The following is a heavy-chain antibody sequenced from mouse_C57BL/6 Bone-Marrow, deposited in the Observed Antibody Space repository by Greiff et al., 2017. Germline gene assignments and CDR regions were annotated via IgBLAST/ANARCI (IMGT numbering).Heavy chain of an antibody. CDR1: GYTFTSYW. V-gene: IGHV1-59*01. CDR2: IDPSDSYT. CDR3: ARYSSWFAY. J-gene: IGHJ3*01. Sequence: QVQLQQPGAELVRPGTSVTLSCKASGYTFTSYWMHWVKQRPGQGLEWIGVIDPSDSYTNYNQKFKGKATLTVDTSSSTAYMQLSSLTSEDSAVYYCARYSSWFAYWGQGTLVTVSA.